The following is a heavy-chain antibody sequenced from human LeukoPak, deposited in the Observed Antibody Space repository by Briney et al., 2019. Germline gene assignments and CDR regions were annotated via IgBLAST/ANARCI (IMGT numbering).Heavy chain of an antibody. Sequence: GGSLRLSCAASGFTFSSYWMSWVRQAPGKGLEWVSYISSSSTIYYADSVKGRFTISRDNAKNSLYLQMNSLRAEDTAVYYCATGTRYCSGGSCDTGPYWGQGTLVTVSS. CDR3: ATGTRYCSGGSCDTGPY. D-gene: IGHD2-15*01. CDR2: ISSSSTI. V-gene: IGHV3-48*04. J-gene: IGHJ4*02. CDR1: GFTFSSYW.